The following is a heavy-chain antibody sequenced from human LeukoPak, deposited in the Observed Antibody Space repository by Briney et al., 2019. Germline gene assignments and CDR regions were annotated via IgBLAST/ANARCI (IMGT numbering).Heavy chain of an antibody. CDR3: ARRRDFIDY. Sequence: PGGSLRLSCAASGFTFSSYAMNWVRQAPGKGLEWVSAISGSGGSTYYADSAKGRFTISRDNSKNTLYLQMDSLRAEDTAVYYCARRRDFIDYWGQGTLVTVSS. D-gene: IGHD3/OR15-3a*01. V-gene: IGHV3-23*01. J-gene: IGHJ4*02. CDR2: ISGSGGST. CDR1: GFTFSSYA.